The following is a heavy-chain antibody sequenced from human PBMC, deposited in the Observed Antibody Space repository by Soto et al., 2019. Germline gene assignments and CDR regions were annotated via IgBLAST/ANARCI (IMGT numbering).Heavy chain of an antibody. CDR1: GDSLSSSV. CDR3: AREGRLRSSGWGEFYYYGMEI. J-gene: IGHJ6*02. V-gene: IGHV1-69*01. D-gene: IGHD6-25*01. Sequence: QLQLVQSGAEVKKPGSSVKVSCKASGDSLSSSVISWVRQAPGQGLEWMGGIIPLFGTTNYAKKFQGRVTITADESTNTAYRQRSSLRSDDPTVYYCAREGRLRSSGWGEFYYYGMEIWGQGTTVIVSS. CDR2: IIPLFGTT.